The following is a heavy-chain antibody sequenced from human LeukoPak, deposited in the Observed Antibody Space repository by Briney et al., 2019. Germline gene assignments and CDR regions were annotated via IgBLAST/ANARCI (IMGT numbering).Heavy chain of an antibody. CDR1: GDSVSGSPAV. J-gene: IGHJ4*02. CDR3: ARDVGNFDSGTAHFDN. D-gene: IGHD3-10*01. CDR2: AYYRSKWYI. Sequence: SQTLSLTCAISGDSVSGSPAVWNWIRQSPSRGLEWLGRAYYRSKWYIDYAVSVKGRITITPDTSKNQFSLQLNSVTPEDTAVYYCARDVGNFDSGTAHFDNWGQGTLVTVPS. V-gene: IGHV6-1*01.